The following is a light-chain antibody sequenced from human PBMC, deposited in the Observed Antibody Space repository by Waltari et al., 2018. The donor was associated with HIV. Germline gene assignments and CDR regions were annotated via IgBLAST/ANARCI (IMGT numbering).Light chain of an antibody. J-gene: IGLJ2*01. Sequence: QSALTQPASVSGSPGQSITISCTGTSSDVGCYNYVSWYQQHPGKAPKLMIYEVTNRPSGVSNRFSGSKSANTASLTISGLQAEDEADYYCSSYTTSSTLVFGGGTKVTVL. CDR3: SSYTTSSTLV. V-gene: IGLV2-14*01. CDR1: SSDVGCYNY. CDR2: EVT.